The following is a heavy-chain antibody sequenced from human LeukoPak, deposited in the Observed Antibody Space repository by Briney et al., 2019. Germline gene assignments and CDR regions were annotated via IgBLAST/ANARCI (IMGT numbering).Heavy chain of an antibody. D-gene: IGHD2-21*02. V-gene: IGHV1-2*04. Sequence: GSVKVSCKASGYTFTGYYMHWVRQAPGQGLEWMGWINPNSGGTNYAQKFQGWVTMTRDTSISTAYMELSRLRSDDTAVYYCARGVAYCGGDCYPGLGYWGQGTLVTVSS. J-gene: IGHJ4*02. CDR1: GYTFTGYY. CDR3: ARGVAYCGGDCYPGLGY. CDR2: INPNSGGT.